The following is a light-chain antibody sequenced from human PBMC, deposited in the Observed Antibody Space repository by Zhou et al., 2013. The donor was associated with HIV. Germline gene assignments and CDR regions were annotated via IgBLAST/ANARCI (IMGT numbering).Light chain of an antibody. CDR3: QQYSSYLCT. V-gene: IGKV1-5*01. CDR1: QSVSTY. J-gene: IGKJ2*02. Sequence: DIQMTQSPSTLSASVGDRITITCRASQSVSTYLAWYQQRPGRAPKLLVSGASTLESGVPSRFSGSGSGTEFSLTITALQPDDFATYYCQQYSSYLCTFGQGTKLEIK. CDR2: GAS.